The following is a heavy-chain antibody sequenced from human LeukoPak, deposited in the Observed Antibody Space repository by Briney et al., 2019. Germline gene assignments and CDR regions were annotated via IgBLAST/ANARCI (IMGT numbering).Heavy chain of an antibody. J-gene: IGHJ4*02. CDR3: ARFSGSYAYYFDY. Sequence: PSETLSLTCTVSGGSISSHYWSWIRQPPGKGLEWIGYIYYSGSTNYNPSLKSRVTISVDTSKNQFSLKLSSVTAADTAVYYCARFSGSYAYYFDYWGQGTLVTVSS. D-gene: IGHD1-26*01. V-gene: IGHV4-59*11. CDR2: IYYSGST. CDR1: GGSISSHY.